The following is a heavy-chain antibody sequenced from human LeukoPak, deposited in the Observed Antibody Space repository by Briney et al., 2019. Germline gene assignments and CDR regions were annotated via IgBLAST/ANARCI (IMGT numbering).Heavy chain of an antibody. J-gene: IGHJ4*02. D-gene: IGHD3-22*01. V-gene: IGHV4-31*03. CDR1: GGSISSGGYY. CDR2: IYYSGST. CDR3: ARVRDALQPTYYYDSSGYSSRSYFDY. Sequence: PSETLSLTCTVSGGSISSGGYYWSWIRQHPGKGLEWIGYIYYSGSTYYNPSLKSRVTISVDTSKNQFSLKLSSVTAADTAVYYCARVRDALQPTYYYDSSGYSSRSYFDYWGQGTLVTVSS.